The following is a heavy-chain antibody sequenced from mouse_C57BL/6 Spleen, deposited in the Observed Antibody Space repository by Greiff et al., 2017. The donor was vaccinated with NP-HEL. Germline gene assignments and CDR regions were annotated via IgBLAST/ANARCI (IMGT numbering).Heavy chain of an antibody. CDR3: AREGLWYYSSSQSWFAY. D-gene: IGHD1-1*01. CDR2: IDPNSGGT. J-gene: IGHJ3*01. V-gene: IGHV1-72*01. Sequence: QVQLQQPGAELVKPGASVKLSCKASGYTFTSYWMHWVKQRPGRGLEWIGRIDPNSGGTKYNEKFKSKATLTVDKPSSTVYMQLHSVSCEDSAVYYCAREGLWYYSSSQSWFAYWGQGTLVTVSA. CDR1: GYTFTSYW.